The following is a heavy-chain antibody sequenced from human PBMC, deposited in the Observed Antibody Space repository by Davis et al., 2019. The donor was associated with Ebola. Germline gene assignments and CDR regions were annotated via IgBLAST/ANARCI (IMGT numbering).Heavy chain of an antibody. CDR2: ISSSGSTI. V-gene: IGHV3-48*03. J-gene: IGHJ6*02. CDR3: ARFLVGKYFYYYGMDV. CDR1: GFTFSSYA. D-gene: IGHD1-1*01. Sequence: GESLKISCAASGFTFSSYAMSWVRQAPGKGPEWISFISSSGSTIYYADPVKGRFTISRDNAKNSLYLQMNSLRAEDTAVYYCARFLVGKYFYYYGMDVWGQGTTVTVSS.